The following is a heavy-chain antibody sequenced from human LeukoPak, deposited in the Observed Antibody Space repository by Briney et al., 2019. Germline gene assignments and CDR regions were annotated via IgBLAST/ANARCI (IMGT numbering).Heavy chain of an antibody. D-gene: IGHD2-2*01. Sequence: GGSLRLSCAASGFTFSSYAMSWVRQAPGKGLEWVSAISGSGGSTYYVDSVKGRFTISRDNSKNTLYPQMNSLRAEDTAVYYCAKDLKSDIVVVPGNFDYWGQGTLVTVSS. CDR2: ISGSGGST. CDR1: GFTFSSYA. CDR3: AKDLKSDIVVVPGNFDY. J-gene: IGHJ4*02. V-gene: IGHV3-23*01.